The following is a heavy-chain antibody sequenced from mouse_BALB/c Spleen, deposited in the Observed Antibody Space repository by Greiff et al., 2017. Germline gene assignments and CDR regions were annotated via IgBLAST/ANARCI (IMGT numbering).Heavy chain of an antibody. Sequence: VQLQQSGAELVRPGVSVKISCTGSGYTFTDYAMHWVKQSHAKSLEWIGVISTYYGDASYNQKFKGKATMTVDKSSSTAKMELARLTSEDSAIDYCATYGNCVGFAYWGQGTLVTVSA. J-gene: IGHJ3*01. CDR1: GYTFTDYA. CDR2: ISTYYGDA. D-gene: IGHD2-1*01. CDR3: ATYGNCVGFAY. V-gene: IGHV1S137*01.